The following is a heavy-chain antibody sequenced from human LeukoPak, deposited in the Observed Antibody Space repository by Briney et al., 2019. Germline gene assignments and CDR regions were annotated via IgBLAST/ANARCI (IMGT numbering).Heavy chain of an antibody. CDR3: ARRGVGYYDSSGYYALDY. J-gene: IGHJ4*02. Sequence: SETLSLTCTVSGGSISSYYWSWIRQPPGKGLEWIVYIYYSGSTNYNPSLKSRVTISVDTSKNQFSLKLSSVTAADTAVYYCARRGVGYYDSSGYYALDYWGQGTLVTVSS. D-gene: IGHD3-22*01. CDR1: GGSISSYY. V-gene: IGHV4-59*01. CDR2: IYYSGST.